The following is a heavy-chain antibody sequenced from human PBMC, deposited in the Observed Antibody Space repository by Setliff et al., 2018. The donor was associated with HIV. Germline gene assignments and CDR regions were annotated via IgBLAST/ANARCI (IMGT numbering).Heavy chain of an antibody. Sequence: GSLRLSCAASGFTFSSYAMSWVRQTPEKGLEWVSIITSGGSTYYADSAKGRFIISRDNAKNSIHLQMNSLRAEDTAVYYCARNPRPIAAAGFDLDYWGQGTLVTVSS. CDR1: GFTFSSYA. J-gene: IGHJ4*02. V-gene: IGHV3-23*01. D-gene: IGHD6-13*01. CDR3: ARNPRPIAAAGFDLDY. CDR2: ITSGGST.